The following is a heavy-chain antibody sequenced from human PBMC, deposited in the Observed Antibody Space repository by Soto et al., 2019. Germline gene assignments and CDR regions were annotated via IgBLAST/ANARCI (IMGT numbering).Heavy chain of an antibody. V-gene: IGHV1-69*01. J-gene: IGHJ6*02. Sequence: QVQLVQSGAEVKKPGSSVKVSCKASGGTFGSYAISWVRQAPGQGLEWMGGIIPIPGTANYAQKFQGRLTIAADDSTSTAYMELSSLRSADTAVYYCARSQGSSTSLEIYYYYYYGMDVWGQGTTVTVSS. CDR1: GGTFGSYA. D-gene: IGHD2-2*01. CDR2: IIPIPGTA. CDR3: ARSQGSSTSLEIYYYYYYGMDV.